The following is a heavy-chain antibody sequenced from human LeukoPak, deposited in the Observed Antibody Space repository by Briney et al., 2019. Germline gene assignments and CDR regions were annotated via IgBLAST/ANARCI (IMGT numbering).Heavy chain of an antibody. V-gene: IGHV3-23*01. Sequence: GGSLRLLCAVSGLTFSLYDKNWVPHARGKGLECVLDISSRGCNTLYTDSVKRRFTISRDDSKNTLYLKMNSLRVEDTAVYYCAKDRWVGATISHYFDYWGQGTLVTVSS. CDR3: AKDRWVGATISHYFDY. CDR1: GLTFSLYD. CDR2: ISSRGCNT. J-gene: IGHJ4*02. D-gene: IGHD1-26*01.